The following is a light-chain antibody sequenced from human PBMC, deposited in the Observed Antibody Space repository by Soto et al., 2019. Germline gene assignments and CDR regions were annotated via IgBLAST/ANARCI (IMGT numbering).Light chain of an antibody. CDR1: SGSIANND. CDR2: ENN. Sequence: NFMLTQPHSVSESPGKTLSISCTRSSGSIANNDVQWYQQRPGSAPTTVIYENNQRLSGVTDRFSGSTYGSSNSASLTISGLQTEDEADYYCQSYDSDVVVFGGGTKLTVL. CDR3: QSYDSDVVV. V-gene: IGLV6-57*04. J-gene: IGLJ2*01.